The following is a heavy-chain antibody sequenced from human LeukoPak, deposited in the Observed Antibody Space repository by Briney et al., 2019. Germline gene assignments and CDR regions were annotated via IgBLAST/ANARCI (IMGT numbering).Heavy chain of an antibody. V-gene: IGHV1-2*02. D-gene: IGHD1-1*01. CDR1: GSTFTGYY. CDR2: INPNSGDT. J-gene: IGHJ3*02. Sequence: ASVKVSCKASGSTFTGYYMHWVRQAPGQGLEWMGWINPNSGDTNYAQKFQGRVTMTRDMSISTAYMEQSRLRSDDTAMYYCARGKNWLDAFDIWGQGTVVTVSS. CDR3: ARGKNWLDAFDI.